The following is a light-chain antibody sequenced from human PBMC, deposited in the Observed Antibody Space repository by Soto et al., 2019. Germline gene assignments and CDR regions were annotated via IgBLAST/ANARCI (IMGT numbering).Light chain of an antibody. CDR1: QSIYNNF. CDR3: QQYANLPLT. V-gene: IGKV3-20*01. J-gene: IGKJ4*01. CDR2: GAS. Sequence: EIVLTQSPGTLFLSPGEGATLACRASQSIYNNFLAWYQQKPGQAPRLLIYGASSRATGIPDRFSGSGSGTDFTLTISRLEPEDFAVFYCQQYANLPLTFGGGSKVQIK.